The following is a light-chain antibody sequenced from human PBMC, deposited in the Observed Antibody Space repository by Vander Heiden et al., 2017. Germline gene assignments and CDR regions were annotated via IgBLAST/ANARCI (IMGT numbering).Light chain of an antibody. Sequence: SYVLTQAPSVSVAPGQTARITCGGNNIGRKSVPWYQQKPGQAPVLVVQDDSDRPSGIPERFSGSNSGNTATLTISRVEAGDETDYYCQVWDSSSDHCVFGTGTKVTVL. CDR1: NIGRKS. CDR3: QVWDSSSDHCV. J-gene: IGLJ1*01. V-gene: IGLV3-21*02. CDR2: DDS.